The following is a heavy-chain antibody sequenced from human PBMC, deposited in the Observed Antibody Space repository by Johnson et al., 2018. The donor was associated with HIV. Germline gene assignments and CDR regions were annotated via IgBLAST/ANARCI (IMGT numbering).Heavy chain of an antibody. Sequence: VQLVESGGDLVRPGGSLRLSCAASGFPVSGDYMSWVRQTPRKGLEWVSLIYNDGTTYYADSVKGRFTISRDNSRNTRYLQMNRLGADDKAIYYCGRLRQEANCGGDCHWAIWGQGTMVTVSS. V-gene: IGHV3-66*04. J-gene: IGHJ3*02. CDR3: GRLRQEANCGGDCHWAI. CDR2: IYNDGTT. CDR1: GFPVSGDY. D-gene: IGHD2-21*02.